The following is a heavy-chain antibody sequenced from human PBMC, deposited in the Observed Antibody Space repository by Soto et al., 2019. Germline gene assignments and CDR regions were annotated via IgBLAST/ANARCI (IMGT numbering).Heavy chain of an antibody. Sequence: SETLSLTCTVSGASISSNTYYWSWIRQPPGKGLEWIGYIYYSGSTNYNPSLKSRVTISVDTSKNQFSLKLSSVTAADTAVYYCARGDDYVWGSYRLNDAFDIWGQGTMVTVSS. CDR2: IYYSGST. J-gene: IGHJ3*02. D-gene: IGHD3-16*02. CDR3: ARGDDYVWGSYRLNDAFDI. V-gene: IGHV4-61*01. CDR1: GASISSNTYY.